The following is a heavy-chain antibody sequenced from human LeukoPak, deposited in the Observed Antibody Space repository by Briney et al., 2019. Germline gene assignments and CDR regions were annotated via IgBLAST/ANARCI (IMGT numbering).Heavy chain of an antibody. CDR3: VTSRDGYIEHFDY. V-gene: IGHV1-18*01. Sequence: ASVKVSCKTSGYTFNSYGISWVRQAPGQGLAWMGWINPYNGNTKYAQNLQGRVTMTTDTSTSTAYMELRSLRSDDTAVYYCVTSRDGYIEHFDYWGQGTLVTVSS. D-gene: IGHD5-24*01. J-gene: IGHJ4*02. CDR2: INPYNGNT. CDR1: GYTFNSYG.